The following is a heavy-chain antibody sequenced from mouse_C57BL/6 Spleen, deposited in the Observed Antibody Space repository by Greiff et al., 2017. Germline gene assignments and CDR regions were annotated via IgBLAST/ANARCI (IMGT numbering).Heavy chain of an antibody. V-gene: IGHV1-22*01. J-gene: IGHJ4*01. CDR3: ARGHYYVPYYAMGD. Sequence: EVQLKESGPELVKPGASVRMSCKASGYKFTDYNMHWVKQRHGQCHEWIGYINPNNGGTSSNQKFKGKATLTVNKSSSTAYMELRSLTSEDSAVYYCARGHYYVPYYAMGDWGQGTSVTVSS. CDR2: INPNNGGT. D-gene: IGHD1-2*01. CDR1: GYKFTDYN.